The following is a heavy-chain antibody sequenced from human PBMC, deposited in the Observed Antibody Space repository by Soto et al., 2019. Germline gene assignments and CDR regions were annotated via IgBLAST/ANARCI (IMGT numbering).Heavy chain of an antibody. D-gene: IGHD4-17*01. J-gene: IGHJ6*01. V-gene: IGHV3-23*01. CDR2: ISGGGGST. Sequence: EVQLLESGGGLVQPGGSLRLSCAASGFTVSSYAMTWVRQAPGKGLEWVSGISGGGGSTYYADSVKGRFTISRYNSKNTLFLQMNSLRAEDTAVYYCAKDRTTVDFHYGMDVWGQGTTVSVSS. CDR3: AKDRTTVDFHYGMDV. CDR1: GFTVSSYA.